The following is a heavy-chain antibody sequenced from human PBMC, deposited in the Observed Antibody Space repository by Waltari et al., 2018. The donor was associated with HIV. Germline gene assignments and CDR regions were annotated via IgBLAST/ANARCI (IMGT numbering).Heavy chain of an antibody. D-gene: IGHD6-13*01. J-gene: IGHJ4*02. CDR2: ICDDGSKK. V-gene: IGHV3-33*01. Sequence: QVQLVESGGGVVQPGRSLRLSCATSGFTRSSSGMHWVRQAPGKGREWVTCICDDGSKKYYADSGKGRFTISRDKSKNTLYLQMNSLRIEDTAVYYCARKYSSSWGAPFDYWGQGTLVTVSS. CDR1: GFTRSSSG. CDR3: ARKYSSSWGAPFDY.